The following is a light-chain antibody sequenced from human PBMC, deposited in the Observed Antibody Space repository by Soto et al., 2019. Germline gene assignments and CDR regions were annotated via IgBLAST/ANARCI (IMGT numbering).Light chain of an antibody. V-gene: IGKV1-39*01. CDR2: AAS. CDR3: KPLNGYFAIN. CDR1: QSISSY. Sequence: DIQMTQSPSSLSASVGDRVTITCRASQSISSYLNWYQQKPGKAPKLLIYAASSLQSGVPSRFSGSGSGTDFTLTISSLQNEDFSTYYCKPLNGYFAINVGQGTGREMK. J-gene: IGKJ5*01.